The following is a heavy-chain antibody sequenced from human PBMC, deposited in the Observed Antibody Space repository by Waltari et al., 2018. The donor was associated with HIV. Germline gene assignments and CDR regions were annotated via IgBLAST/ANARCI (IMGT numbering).Heavy chain of an antibody. Sequence: EVQLVESGGGFVQPGGSLRLSCAASGFPFRSYWMHWVRQAPGKGLLWVSCISSDGSTTNYADSVKGRLTISRDNAKNTLYLQMNSLRADDTAVYYCARENTMTYYDALDIWGQGTMVTVSS. J-gene: IGHJ3*02. CDR3: ARENTMTYYDALDI. D-gene: IGHD4-17*01. V-gene: IGHV3-74*01. CDR1: GFPFRSYW. CDR2: ISSDGSTT.